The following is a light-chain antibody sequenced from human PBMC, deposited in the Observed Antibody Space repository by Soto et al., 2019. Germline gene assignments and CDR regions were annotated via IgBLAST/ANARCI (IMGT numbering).Light chain of an antibody. J-gene: IGLJ1*01. Sequence: QSALTQPPSASGSPGQSVTISCTGTKNDVGFYNFVSWYQQRPGKAPKLVIYEVTKRPSGVPDRFSGSKSGSTASLTVSGLQADDEADYYCASYAGTRLFVFGSGTKVTVL. CDR2: EVT. V-gene: IGLV2-8*01. CDR3: ASYAGTRLFV. CDR1: KNDVGFYNF.